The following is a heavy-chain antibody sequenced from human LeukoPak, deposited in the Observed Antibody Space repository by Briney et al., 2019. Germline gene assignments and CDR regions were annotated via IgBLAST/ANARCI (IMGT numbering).Heavy chain of an antibody. Sequence: GGSLRLSCAASGFTVSSNYMSWVRQAPGKGLEWVSVIYSGGSTYYADSVKGRFTISRDNSKNTLYLQMNSLRAEDTAVYYCASHSSGWSPDYYYYYMDVWGKGTTVTISS. CDR1: GFTVSSNY. J-gene: IGHJ6*03. D-gene: IGHD6-19*01. CDR3: ASHSSGWSPDYYYYYMDV. CDR2: IYSGGST. V-gene: IGHV3-66*04.